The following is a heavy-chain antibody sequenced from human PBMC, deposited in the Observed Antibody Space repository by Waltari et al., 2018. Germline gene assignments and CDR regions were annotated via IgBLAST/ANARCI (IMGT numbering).Heavy chain of an antibody. Sequence: EVQLVESGGGLVQPGGSLSLSCSASAFTFSSYSMNWVRQAPGKGLEWVSYISSSSSTIYYADSVKGRFTISRDNAKNSLYLQMNSLRAEDTAVYYCAREIGIGAFDIWGQGTMVTVSS. D-gene: IGHD1-26*01. CDR2: ISSSSSTI. CDR1: AFTFSSYS. CDR3: AREIGIGAFDI. J-gene: IGHJ3*02. V-gene: IGHV3-48*04.